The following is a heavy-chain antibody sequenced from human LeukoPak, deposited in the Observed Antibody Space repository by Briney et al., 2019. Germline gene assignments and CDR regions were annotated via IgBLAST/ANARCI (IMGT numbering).Heavy chain of an antibody. CDR2: IYHSGST. V-gene: IGHV4-38-2*01. CDR3: ATNYCSGSNYILVY. Sequence: SETLCPSRAVSGYSISSGYYWGWIRPPPGKGLEWIGNIYHSGSTYYNPSLKSRVTISLDTSKNQFSLKLSSVTAADTAVYYCATNYCSGSNYILVYWGQGTLVTVSS. J-gene: IGHJ4*02. CDR1: GYSISSGYY. D-gene: IGHD3-10*01.